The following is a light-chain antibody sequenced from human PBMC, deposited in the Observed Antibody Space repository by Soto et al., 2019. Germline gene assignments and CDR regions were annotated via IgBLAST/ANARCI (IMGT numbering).Light chain of an antibody. J-gene: IGKJ4*01. CDR3: QQYNDWPRT. V-gene: IGKV3-15*01. Sequence: IVMTQSPATLSVSPGERATLSCRASQSVNSNLAWYQQKPGQAPRILIYGASTRATAIPARFSGSGSGTEFTLTISSLQSEDFAVYYCQQYNDWPRTFGGGTKVDIK. CDR2: GAS. CDR1: QSVNSN.